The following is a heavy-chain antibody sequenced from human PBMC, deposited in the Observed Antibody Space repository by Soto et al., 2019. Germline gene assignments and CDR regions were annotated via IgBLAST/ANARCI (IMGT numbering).Heavy chain of an antibody. CDR1: GFTFSSYA. CDR2: ISGSGGST. J-gene: IGHJ4*02. V-gene: IGHV3-23*01. D-gene: IGHD1-26*01. Sequence: GGSLRLSCAASGFTFSSYAMSWVRQAPGKGLEWVSAISGSGGSTYYADSLKGRFTISRDNSKNTLYLQMNSLRAEDTAVYYCAKDSMGATTAPLYFDYWGQGTLVTVSS. CDR3: AKDSMGATTAPLYFDY.